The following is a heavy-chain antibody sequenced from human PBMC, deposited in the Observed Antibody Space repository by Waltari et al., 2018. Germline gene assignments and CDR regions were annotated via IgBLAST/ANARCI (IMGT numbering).Heavy chain of an antibody. CDR1: GFTFADYS. CDR3: TRVNSLYGFDI. Sequence: EVHLVESGGGLEQPGRSLRLACTGSGFTFADYSMSWARQAQGKGLEWVGFIRSKDYGSKDYDLTIQYAASVRGRFTISRDDSKSVAYLHMYSLKTEDAAVYYCTRVNSLYGFDIWGQGTVVTVSS. V-gene: IGHV3-49*04. CDR2: IRSKDYGSKDYDLTI. J-gene: IGHJ3*02.